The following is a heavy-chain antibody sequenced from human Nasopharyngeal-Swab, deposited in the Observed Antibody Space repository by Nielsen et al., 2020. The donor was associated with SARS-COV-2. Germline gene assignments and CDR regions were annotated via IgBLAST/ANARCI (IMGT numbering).Heavy chain of an antibody. D-gene: IGHD3-3*01. CDR3: ARSGRITIFGVLINYYYYMDV. J-gene: IGHJ6*03. V-gene: IGHV1-46*01. CDR2: INPTGGST. Sequence: WVRQAPGQGLEWMGIINPTGGSTSYAQKFQGRVTMTRDTSTSTVYMELSSLRSEDTAVYYCARSGRITIFGVLINYYYYMDVWGKGTTVTVSS.